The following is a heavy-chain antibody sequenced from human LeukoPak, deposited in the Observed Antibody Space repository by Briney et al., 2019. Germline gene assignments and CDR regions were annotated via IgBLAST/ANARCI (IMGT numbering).Heavy chain of an antibody. J-gene: IGHJ4*02. CDR2: ISSGSSYI. CDR1: GFAFSSYS. D-gene: IGHD6-19*01. CDR3: VRSEAVAGPDAY. Sequence: GGSLRLSCAASGFAFSSYSMNWVRQAPGKGLEWVSCISSGSSYIYYADSVKGRFTVSRDNAKNSLFLQMNSLRAEDTAMCYRVRSEAVAGPDAYWGQRILVTVSS. V-gene: IGHV3-21*01.